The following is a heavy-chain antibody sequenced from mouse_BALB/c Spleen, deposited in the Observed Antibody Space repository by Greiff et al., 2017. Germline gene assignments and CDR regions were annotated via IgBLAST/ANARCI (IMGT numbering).Heavy chain of an antibody. J-gene: IGHJ4*01. CDR3: TGWLQNYAMDY. Sequence: EVQLQQSGTVLARPGASVKMSCKASGYTFTSYWMHWVKQRPGQGLEWIGAIYPGNSDTSYNQKFKGKAKLTAVTSTSTAYMELSSLTNEDSAVYYCTGWLQNYAMDYWGQGTSVTVSS. CDR2: IYPGNSDT. CDR1: GYTFTSYW. V-gene: IGHV1-5*01. D-gene: IGHD2-2*01.